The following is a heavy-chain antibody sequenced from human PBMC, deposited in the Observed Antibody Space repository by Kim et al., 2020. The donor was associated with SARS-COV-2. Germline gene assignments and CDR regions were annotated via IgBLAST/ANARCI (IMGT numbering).Heavy chain of an antibody. V-gene: IGHV4-31*03. CDR1: GGSISSGGYY. J-gene: IGHJ4*02. D-gene: IGHD3-3*01. Sequence: SETLSLTCTVSGGSISSGGYYWSWIRQHPGKGLEWIGYIYYSGSTYYNPSLKSRVTISVDTSKNQFSLKLSSVTAADTAVYYCARGLITIFGVVISTHFDYWGQGTLVTVSS. CDR3: ARGLITIFGVVISTHFDY. CDR2: IYYSGST.